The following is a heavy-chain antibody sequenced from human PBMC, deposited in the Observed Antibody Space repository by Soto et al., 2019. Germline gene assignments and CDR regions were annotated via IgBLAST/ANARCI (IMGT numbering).Heavy chain of an antibody. D-gene: IGHD5-18*01. V-gene: IGHV1-69*13. CDR3: ARGYTAQRAPFDY. J-gene: IGHJ4*02. CDR2: IIPIFGTA. CDR1: GGTFSSYA. Sequence: SVKVSCKASGGTFSSYAISWVRQAPGQGLEWMGGIIPIFGTANYAQKFQGRVTITADESTSTAYMELSSLRSEDTAVYYCARGYTAQRAPFDYWGQGTLVTVSS.